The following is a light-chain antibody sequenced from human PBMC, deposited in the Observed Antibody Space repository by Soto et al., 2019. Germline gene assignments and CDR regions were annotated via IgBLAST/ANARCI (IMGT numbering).Light chain of an antibody. J-gene: IGLJ3*02. Sequence: QSVLTPPASVSGSPGQSITISCTGTSSDVGGYNYVSWYQQHPGKAPKLMIYEVSKRPSGVPDRFSGSKSGNTASLTVSGLQAEDDADYYCNSYAGSNNWVFGVGTTVTVL. CDR2: EVS. CDR3: NSYAGSNNWV. V-gene: IGLV2-8*01. CDR1: SSDVGGYNY.